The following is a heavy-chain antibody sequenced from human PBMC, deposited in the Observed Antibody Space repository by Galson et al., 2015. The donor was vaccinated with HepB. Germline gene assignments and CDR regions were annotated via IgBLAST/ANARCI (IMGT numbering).Heavy chain of an antibody. CDR3: AREGYSSGWYGQPNWFAP. J-gene: IGHJ5*02. CDR2: ISSSSSTI. CDR1: GFSFSSYS. Sequence: SLRLSCAASGFSFSSYSMKWVRQAPGEGLEWVSYISSSSSTIYYADSVKGRFTISRDNAKNSLYLQMNSLRAEDTAVYYCAREGYSSGWYGQPNWFAPWGQGTLVTVSS. D-gene: IGHD6-19*01. V-gene: IGHV3-48*01.